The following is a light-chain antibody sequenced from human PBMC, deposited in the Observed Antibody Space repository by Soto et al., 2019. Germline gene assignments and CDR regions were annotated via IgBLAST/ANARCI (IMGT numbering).Light chain of an antibody. J-gene: IGLJ1*01. CDR3: SSSTSSNPFV. CDR2: EVI. V-gene: IGLV2-14*01. CDR1: NSDVNY. Sequence: QAALTQPACVSGAPGQSITISCTGTNSDVNYVSWHQQHPGKAPKLMIYEVINRSSVVSTRFSGSKSGNTASLTISGLQAEDEADYYCSSSTSSNPFVFGTGTKVTVL.